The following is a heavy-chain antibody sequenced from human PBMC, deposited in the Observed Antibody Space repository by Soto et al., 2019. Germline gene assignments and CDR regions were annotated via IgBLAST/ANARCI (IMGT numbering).Heavy chain of an antibody. J-gene: IGHJ4*02. Sequence: ASVKVSCKASGYTFTSYGISWVRQAPGQGLEWMGWISAYNGNTNYAQKLQGRVTMTTDTSTSTAYMELRSLRSEDTAVYYCARDASRGYDSSGYPNNDYWGQGTLVTVSS. CDR2: ISAYNGNT. CDR1: GYTFTSYG. D-gene: IGHD3-22*01. V-gene: IGHV1-18*01. CDR3: ARDASRGYDSSGYPNNDY.